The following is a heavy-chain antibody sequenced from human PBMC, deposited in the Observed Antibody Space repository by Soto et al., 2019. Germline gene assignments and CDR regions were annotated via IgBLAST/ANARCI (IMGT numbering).Heavy chain of an antibody. D-gene: IGHD3-16*01. V-gene: IGHV3-66*01. CDR1: GFTVSTNY. Sequence: GGSLRLSCTASGFTVSTNYMSWVRQAPGKGLEWVSVIYSGGATYYADSVKGRFTISRDNSKNTLYLQMNSLRDEDTAVYYCARAFLVEAWFDPWGQGTLVTVSS. CDR3: ARAFLVEAWFDP. J-gene: IGHJ5*02. CDR2: IYSGGAT.